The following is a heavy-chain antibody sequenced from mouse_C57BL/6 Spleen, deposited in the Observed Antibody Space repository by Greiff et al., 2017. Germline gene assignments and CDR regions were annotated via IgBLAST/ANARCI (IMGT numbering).Heavy chain of an antibody. J-gene: IGHJ1*03. D-gene: IGHD1-1*01. CDR1: GFSLTSYG. CDR2: IYGDGST. V-gene: IGHV2-3*01. CDR3: TKVLQYCYFDV. Sequence: QVQLKESGPGLVAPSQCLSISCTASGFSLTSYGVSWVRQPPGKGLEWLGVIYGDGSTNYHSALISGLSISKENSKSQAFLKLNSLQTDDTATYSCTKVLQYCYFDVWGTGTTGTVSS.